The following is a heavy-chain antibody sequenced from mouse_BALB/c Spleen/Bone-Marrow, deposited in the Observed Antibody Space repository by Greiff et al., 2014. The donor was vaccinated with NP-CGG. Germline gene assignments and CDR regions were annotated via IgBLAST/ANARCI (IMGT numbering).Heavy chain of an antibody. CDR2: IDPYSGGT. V-gene: IGHV1S135*01. D-gene: IGHD2-14*01. J-gene: IGHJ2*01. CDR1: GYAFTNYN. Sequence: EVKLQESGLELVKPGASVKVSCKASGYAFTNYNMNWVKQSHGKSLEWIGYIDPYSGGTNYNQKFRGKATLTVDKSSSTAYMHLNSLTSEDSAVYYCSRGVLAYFDYWGQGTPLTVSS. CDR3: SRGVLAYFDY.